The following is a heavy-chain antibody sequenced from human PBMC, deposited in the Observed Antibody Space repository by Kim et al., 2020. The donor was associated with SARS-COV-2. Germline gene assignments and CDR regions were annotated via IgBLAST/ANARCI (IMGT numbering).Heavy chain of an antibody. D-gene: IGHD3-22*01. CDR3: ARGKYYYDSSGYHLLDY. J-gene: IGHJ4*02. Sequence: VKGRFTISRDNSKNTLYLQMNTLSAEDTAVYYCARGKYYYDSSGYHLLDYWGQGALVTVSS. V-gene: IGHV3-53*01.